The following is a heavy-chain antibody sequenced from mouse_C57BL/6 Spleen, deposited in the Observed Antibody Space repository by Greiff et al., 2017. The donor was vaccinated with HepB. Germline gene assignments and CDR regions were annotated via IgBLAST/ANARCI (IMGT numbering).Heavy chain of an antibody. V-gene: IGHV5-16*01. CDR3: ARGPPPRYGDYFDY. Sequence: EVKLMESEGGLVQPGSSMKLSCTASGFTFSDYYMAWVRQVPEKGLEWVANINYDGSSTYYLDSLKSRFIISRDNAKNILYLQMSSLKSEDTATYYCARGPPPRYGDYFDYWGQGTTLTVSS. CDR1: GFTFSDYY. CDR2: INYDGSST. D-gene: IGHD2-14*01. J-gene: IGHJ2*01.